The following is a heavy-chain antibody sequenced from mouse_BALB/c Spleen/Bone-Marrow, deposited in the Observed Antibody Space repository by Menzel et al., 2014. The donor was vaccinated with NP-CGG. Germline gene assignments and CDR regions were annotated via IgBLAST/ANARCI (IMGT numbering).Heavy chain of an antibody. CDR3: VRGNYGNYVDYFDF. Sequence: EVKLMESGGGLVQPGGSLKLSCAASGFTFSNYGMSWARQTPDKRLELVATINGNGGSTYYPDSVKGRFTISRDTAKNTLYLQMSSLKSEETAMYCCVRGNYGNYVDYFDFWGQGTTLTVSS. CDR2: INGNGGST. D-gene: IGHD2-1*01. CDR1: GFTFSNYG. J-gene: IGHJ2*01. V-gene: IGHV5-6-3*01.